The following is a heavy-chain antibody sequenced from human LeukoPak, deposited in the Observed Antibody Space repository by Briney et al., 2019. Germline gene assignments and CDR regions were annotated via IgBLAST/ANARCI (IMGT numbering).Heavy chain of an antibody. CDR3: ARLTRENNWNDPDAFDI. V-gene: IGHV3-48*01. J-gene: IGHJ3*02. D-gene: IGHD1-20*01. Sequence: PGGSLRLSCAASGFTFSSYSMNWVRQAPGKGLEWVSYISSSSSTIYYADSVKGRFTISRDNAKNSLYLQMNSLRAEDTAVYYCARLTRENNWNDPDAFDIWGQGTMVTVSS. CDR1: GFTFSSYS. CDR2: ISSSSSTI.